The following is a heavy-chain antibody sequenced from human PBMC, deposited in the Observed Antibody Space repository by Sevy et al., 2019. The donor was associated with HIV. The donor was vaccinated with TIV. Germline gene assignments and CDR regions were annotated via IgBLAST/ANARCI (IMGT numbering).Heavy chain of an antibody. Sequence: GGSLRLSCAASGFTVSNYAMSWVRQAPGKGLEWVSGISDSAYNTYYADSVKGRLTISRDNSKNSLYLQMNSLRAEDTAVYYCTKDEAYTVATSYYFDYWGQGTLVTVSS. D-gene: IGHD5-12*01. CDR3: TKDEAYTVATSYYFDY. CDR2: ISDSAYNT. V-gene: IGHV3-23*01. J-gene: IGHJ4*02. CDR1: GFTVSNYA.